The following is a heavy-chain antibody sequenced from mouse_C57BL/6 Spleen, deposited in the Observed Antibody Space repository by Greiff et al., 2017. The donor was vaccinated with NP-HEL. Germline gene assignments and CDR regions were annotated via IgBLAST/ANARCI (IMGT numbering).Heavy chain of an antibody. CDR2: ISSGSSTI. D-gene: IGHD1-1*01. V-gene: IGHV5-17*01. Sequence: EVKLVESGGGLVKPGGSLKLSCAASGFTFSDYGMHWVRQAPEKGLEWVAYISSGSSTIYYADTVKGRFTISRDNAKNTLFLQMTSLRSEDTAMYYCARNYYGRSYVGWYFDVWGTGTTVTVSS. CDR3: ARNYYGRSYVGWYFDV. J-gene: IGHJ1*03. CDR1: GFTFSDYG.